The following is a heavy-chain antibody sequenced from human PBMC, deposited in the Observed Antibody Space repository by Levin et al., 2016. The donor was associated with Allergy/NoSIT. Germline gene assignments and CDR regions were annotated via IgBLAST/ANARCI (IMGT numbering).Heavy chain of an antibody. CDR2: IFSNDEK. CDR3: ARIQSVGYSGYVFPRWETYYFDY. D-gene: IGHD5-12*01. V-gene: IGHV2-26*01. J-gene: IGHJ4*02. Sequence: WIRQPPGKALEWLAHIFSNDEKSYSTSLKSRLTISKDTSKSQVVLTMTNMDPVDTATYYCARIQSVGYSGYVFPRWETYYFDYWGQGTLVTVSS.